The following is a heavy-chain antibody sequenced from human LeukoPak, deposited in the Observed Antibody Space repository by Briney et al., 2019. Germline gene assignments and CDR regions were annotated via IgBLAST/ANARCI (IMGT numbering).Heavy chain of an antibody. D-gene: IGHD3-10*01. V-gene: IGHV3-11*04. Sequence: PGGSLRLSCAASGFTFSDYYMSWIRQAPGKGLEWVSYISSSGSTIYYADSVKGRFTISRDNSKNTLYLQMNSLRAEDTAGYYCAKDQAYYYGSGSYYNVWKYYYYMDVWGKGTTVTISS. CDR2: ISSSGSTI. CDR1: GFTFSDYY. CDR3: AKDQAYYYGSGSYYNVWKYYYYMDV. J-gene: IGHJ6*03.